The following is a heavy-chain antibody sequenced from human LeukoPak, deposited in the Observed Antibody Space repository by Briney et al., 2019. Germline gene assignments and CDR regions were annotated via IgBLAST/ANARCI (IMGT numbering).Heavy chain of an antibody. J-gene: IGHJ6*03. CDR3: AKVEISTVVTPYYYYYYMDV. V-gene: IGHV3-7*01. CDR1: GFTFSSYW. Sequence: PGGSLRLSCAVSGFTFSSYWMGWVRQAPGKGLAWVANINQDGSSKYYEDSVKGRFTISRDNAENSLYLQMNSLGAEDTAVYFCAKVEISTVVTPYYYYYYMDVWGKGTTVTISS. D-gene: IGHD4-23*01. CDR2: INQDGSSK.